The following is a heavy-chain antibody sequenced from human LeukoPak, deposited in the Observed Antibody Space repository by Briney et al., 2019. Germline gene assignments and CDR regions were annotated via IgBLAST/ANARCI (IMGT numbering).Heavy chain of an antibody. Sequence: PSETLSLTCTVSGVSISRDIKWWTWVRQPPGKGLEWIGYIYYSGSTNYNPSLKSRVTISVDTSKNQFSLKLSSVTAADTAVYYCARAPRDYYYGMDVWGQGTTVTVSS. J-gene: IGHJ6*02. V-gene: IGHV4-61*01. CDR1: GVSISRDIKW. CDR3: ARAPRDYYYGMDV. CDR2: IYYSGST.